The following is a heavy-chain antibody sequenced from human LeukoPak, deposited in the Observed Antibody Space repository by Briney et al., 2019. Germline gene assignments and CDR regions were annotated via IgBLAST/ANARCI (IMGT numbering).Heavy chain of an antibody. CDR1: GGSISSSSYY. V-gene: IGHV4-39*07. CDR2: IYYSGST. CDR3: ARGSLGELSSNYDY. Sequence: SETLSLTCTVSGGSISSSSYYWGWTRQPPGKGLEWIGSIYYSGSTYYNPSLKSRVTISVDTSKNQFSLKLSSVTAADTAVYYCARGSLGELSSNYDYWGQGTLVTVSS. D-gene: IGHD3-16*02. J-gene: IGHJ4*02.